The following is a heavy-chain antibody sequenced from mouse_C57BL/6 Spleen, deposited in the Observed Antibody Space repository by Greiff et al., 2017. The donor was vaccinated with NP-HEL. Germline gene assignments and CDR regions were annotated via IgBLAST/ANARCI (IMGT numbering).Heavy chain of an antibody. CDR2: IHPNSGST. Sequence: QVQLQQSGAELVKPGASVKLSCKASGYTFTSYWMHWVKQRPGQGLEWIGMIHPNSGSTNYNEKFKSKATLTVDKSSSTAYMQLSSLTSEDSAVYYCASMVTGGYYFDYWGQGTTLTVSS. V-gene: IGHV1-64*01. D-gene: IGHD2-2*01. CDR3: ASMVTGGYYFDY. J-gene: IGHJ2*01. CDR1: GYTFTSYW.